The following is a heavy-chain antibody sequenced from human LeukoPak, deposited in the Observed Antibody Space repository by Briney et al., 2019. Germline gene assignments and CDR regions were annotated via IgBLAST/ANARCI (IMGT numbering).Heavy chain of an antibody. CDR3: ARRGALDFWSGYYAFGSWFDP. CDR1: GCSISSSSYY. J-gene: IGHJ5*02. CDR2: IYYSGRT. V-gene: IGHV4-39*01. D-gene: IGHD3-3*01. Sequence: SETLSLTCTVSGCSISSSSYYWGWIRQPPGKGLEWIGNIYYSGRTYYNPSLKSRVTISVDTSKNQFSLNLSSVTAADTAVYYCARRGALDFWSGYYAFGSWFDPWGQGTLVTVSS.